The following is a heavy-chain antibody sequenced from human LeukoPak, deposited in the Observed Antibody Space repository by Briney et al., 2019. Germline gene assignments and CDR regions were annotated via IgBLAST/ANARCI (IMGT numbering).Heavy chain of an antibody. V-gene: IGHV3-23*01. D-gene: IGHD3-10*01. Sequence: GGSLRLSCAAAGFTFSSYAMSWVRQAPGKGLEWVSAISGSGGSTYYADSVKGRFTISRDNSKNTLYLQMNSLRAEDTAVYYCAKDKGRTMVRGSFDYWGQGTLVTVSS. CDR3: AKDKGRTMVRGSFDY. CDR2: ISGSGGST. J-gene: IGHJ4*02. CDR1: GFTFSSYA.